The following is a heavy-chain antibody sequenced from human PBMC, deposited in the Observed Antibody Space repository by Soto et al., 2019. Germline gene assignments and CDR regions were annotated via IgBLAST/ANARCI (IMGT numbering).Heavy chain of an antibody. CDR3: AKYGDDFWSGYYTENSPGGWRKEMDV. CDR2: ISGSGGST. Sequence: GGSLRLSCAASGFTFSSYAMSWVRQAPGKGLEWVSAISGSGGSTYYADSVKGRFTFSRDNSKNTLYLQMNSLRAEDTAVYYCAKYGDDFWSGYYTENSPGGWRKEMDVWGKGTTVTVSS. V-gene: IGHV3-23*01. D-gene: IGHD3-3*01. CDR1: GFTFSSYA. J-gene: IGHJ6*04.